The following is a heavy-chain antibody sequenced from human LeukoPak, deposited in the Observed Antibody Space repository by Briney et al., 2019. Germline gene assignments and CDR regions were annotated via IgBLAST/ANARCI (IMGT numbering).Heavy chain of an antibody. D-gene: IGHD6-13*01. CDR3: ASVSQAGLDYLSSWVAFDY. V-gene: IGHV3-21*01. CDR1: GFTFSSYN. CDR2: ISSSSSYI. J-gene: IGHJ4*02. Sequence: GGSLRLSCAASGFTFSSYNMNWVRQAPGKGLEWVSSISSSSSYIYYADSVKGRFTISRDNAKASLYLQMNSLRAEDTAVYYCASVSQAGLDYLSSWVAFDYWGQGTLVTVSS.